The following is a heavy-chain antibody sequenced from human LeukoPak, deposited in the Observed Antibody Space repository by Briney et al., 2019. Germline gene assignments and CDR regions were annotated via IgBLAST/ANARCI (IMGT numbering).Heavy chain of an antibody. CDR3: ARDRYYYDSRGYSDAFDI. CDR1: GFTVSGNY. D-gene: IGHD3-22*01. CDR2: IYIGGST. V-gene: IGHV3-53*01. Sequence: PGGSLRLSCAASGFTVSGNYMSWVRQPPGKGLEWVSLIYIGGSTYYADSVKGRFTISRDNSKNTLYRQMNSPRAEDTAVYYCARDRYYYDSRGYSDAFDIWGQGKMVAVSS. J-gene: IGHJ3*02.